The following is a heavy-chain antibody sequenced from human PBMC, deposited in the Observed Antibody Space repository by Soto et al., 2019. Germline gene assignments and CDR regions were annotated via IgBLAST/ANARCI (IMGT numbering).Heavy chain of an antibody. CDR3: GRCTREVDYYYFMLV. J-gene: IGHJ6*03. CDR1: GYTFTSSD. V-gene: IGHV1-8*01. Sequence: ASVKVSCKASGYTFTSSDINWVRQAPGQGLERMGWMNPNSGNTGYAQKFQGRVTMTRDTSINTAYMELSSLRSEDTAVYYCGRCTREVDYYYFMLVEAKGTSDTGS. CDR2: MNPNSGNT. D-gene: IGHD2-2*01.